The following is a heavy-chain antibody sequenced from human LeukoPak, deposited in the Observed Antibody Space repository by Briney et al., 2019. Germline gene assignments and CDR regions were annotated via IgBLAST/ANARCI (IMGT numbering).Heavy chain of an antibody. V-gene: IGHV3-53*01. CDR1: GFTVSSNY. CDR2: IYSGGST. Sequence: PGGSLRLSCAASGFTVSSNYMSWVRQAPGKGLEWVSVIYSGGSTYYADSVKGRFTISRDNSKNTLYLQMSSLRAEDTAVYYCAKGRLCSGGSCYSRFYYGLDVWGQGTTVTVSS. J-gene: IGHJ6*02. D-gene: IGHD2-15*01. CDR3: AKGRLCSGGSCYSRFYYGLDV.